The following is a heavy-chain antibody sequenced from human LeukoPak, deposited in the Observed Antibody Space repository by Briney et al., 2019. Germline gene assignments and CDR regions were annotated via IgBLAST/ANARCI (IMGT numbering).Heavy chain of an antibody. Sequence: SETLSLTCTVSGGSISSYFWSWIPQRAGKGLEWFGRIYTSGRTNYNPSLKSRVAMSVDTSKNQFSLKLSSVTAADTAVYYCARDRTLGYCSGGTCYSGSFDYWGQGTLVTVSS. J-gene: IGHJ4*02. CDR3: ARDRTLGYCSGGTCYSGSFDY. CDR1: GGSISSYF. CDR2: IYTSGRT. D-gene: IGHD2-15*01. V-gene: IGHV4-4*07.